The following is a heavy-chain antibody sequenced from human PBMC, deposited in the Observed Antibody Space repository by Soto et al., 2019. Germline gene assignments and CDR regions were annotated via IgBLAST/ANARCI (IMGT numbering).Heavy chain of an antibody. CDR2: IYYSGST. Sequence: SETLSLTCTVSGGYISSYYWSWIRHPPGKGLEWIGYIYYSGSTNYNPSLKSRVTISVDTSKNQFSLKLSSVTAADTAVYYCARERREPEYSRSVVNNWFDPWGQGTLVTVSS. CDR3: ARERREPEYSRSVVNNWFDP. CDR1: GGYISSYY. J-gene: IGHJ5*02. D-gene: IGHD6-6*01. V-gene: IGHV4-59*01.